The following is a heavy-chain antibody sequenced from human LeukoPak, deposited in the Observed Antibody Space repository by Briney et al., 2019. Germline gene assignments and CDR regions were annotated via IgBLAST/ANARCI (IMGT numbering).Heavy chain of an antibody. CDR3: ARGSSYYYDSSGVNYYYYGMDV. V-gene: IGHV1-18*01. CDR2: ISAYNGNT. D-gene: IGHD3-22*01. J-gene: IGHJ6*02. Sequence: ASVKVSCKASGYTFTSYGIRWVRQAPGQGLEWMGWISAYNGNTNYAQKLQGRVTMTTDTSTSTAYMELRSLRSDDTAVYYCARGSSYYYDSSGVNYYYYGMDVWGQGTTVTVSS. CDR1: GYTFTSYG.